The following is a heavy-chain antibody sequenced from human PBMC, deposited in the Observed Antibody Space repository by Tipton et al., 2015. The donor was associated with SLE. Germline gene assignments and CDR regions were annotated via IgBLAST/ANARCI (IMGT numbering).Heavy chain of an antibody. V-gene: IGHV4-4*08. CDR2: VSNRGST. Sequence: TLSLTCTVSGGSLSSHYGGWIRQPPWKGVEWIAYVSNRGSTNYNPSLKSRVTISVDTSKNQFSLKLTSVTAADTAVYFCAREGITIFGVFQRWGQGTQVSVSS. CDR3: AREGITIFGVFQR. D-gene: IGHD3-3*01. J-gene: IGHJ4*02. CDR1: GGSLSSHY.